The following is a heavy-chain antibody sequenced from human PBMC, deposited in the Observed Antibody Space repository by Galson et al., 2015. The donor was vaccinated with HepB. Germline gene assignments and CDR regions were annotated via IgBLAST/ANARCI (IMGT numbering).Heavy chain of an antibody. V-gene: IGHV1-18*01. CDR3: ARGSSGADY. CDR2: ISTSNGDT. CDR1: GYTFTSYV. Sequence: SVKVSCKASGYTFTSYVITWVRQAPGQGLEWMGRISTSNGDTKYAQKLQGRVTMTTDTSTSTAYLELRSLQSVDTAVYYCARGSSGADYWGQGSLVTVSS. J-gene: IGHJ4*02. D-gene: IGHD6-25*01.